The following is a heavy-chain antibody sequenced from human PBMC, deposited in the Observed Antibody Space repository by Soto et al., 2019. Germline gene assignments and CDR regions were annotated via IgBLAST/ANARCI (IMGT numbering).Heavy chain of an antibody. CDR3: ARSRKQWLALSPCWFDP. D-gene: IGHD6-19*01. CDR2: IIPTFGTT. Sequence: QVQLVQSGAEVKKPGSSVKVSCKASGGTFSSYAISWVRQAPGQGLEWMGGIIPTFGTTNYAQKFQGRVTITADESTSTAYMELSSLRSEDTAVYYCARSRKQWLALSPCWFDPWGQGTLVTVSS. V-gene: IGHV1-69*01. J-gene: IGHJ5*02. CDR1: GGTFSSYA.